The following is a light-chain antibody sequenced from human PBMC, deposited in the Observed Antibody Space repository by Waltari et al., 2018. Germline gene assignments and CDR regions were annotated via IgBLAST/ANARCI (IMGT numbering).Light chain of an antibody. CDR3: QQRSKWPIT. CDR1: QSVSSH. Sequence: EIVLTQSPATLSLSPGERATLSCRASQSVSSHLAWYQQKPGQAPRLLIYDASNRHTGIPARFSGSGSGTYFTLTISSLEPEDFALYYCQQRSKWPITFGQGTRLEIK. CDR2: DAS. V-gene: IGKV3-11*01. J-gene: IGKJ5*01.